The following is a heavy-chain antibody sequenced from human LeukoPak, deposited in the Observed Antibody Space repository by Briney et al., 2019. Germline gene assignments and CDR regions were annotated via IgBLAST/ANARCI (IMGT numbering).Heavy chain of an antibody. V-gene: IGHV3-7*05. J-gene: IGHJ4*02. CDR3: ATSGRSPG. D-gene: IGHD1-26*01. CDR2: IKEDGSEK. CDR1: GFTFSDYW. Sequence: GGSLRLSCAASGFTFSDYWMNWVRQAPGKGLEWVATIKEDGSEKYYVDSAKGRFSISRDNAKNSLYLQMNSLRAEDTAVYSCATSGRSPGWGQGTLVTVSS.